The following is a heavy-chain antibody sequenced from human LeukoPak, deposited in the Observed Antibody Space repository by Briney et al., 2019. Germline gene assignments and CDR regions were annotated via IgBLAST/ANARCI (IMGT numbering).Heavy chain of an antibody. D-gene: IGHD6-13*01. V-gene: IGHV1-69*05. CDR3: ARAIAAAGYFDY. Sequence: SVKVSCKASGGIFSSYAISWVRQAPGQGLEWMGRIIPIFGTANYAQKFQGRVTITTDESTSTAYMELSSLRPEDTAVYYCARAIAAAGYFDYWGQGTLVTVSS. J-gene: IGHJ4*02. CDR2: IIPIFGTA. CDR1: GGIFSSYA.